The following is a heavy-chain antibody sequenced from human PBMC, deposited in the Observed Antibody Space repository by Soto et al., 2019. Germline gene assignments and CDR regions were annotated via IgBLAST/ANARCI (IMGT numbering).Heavy chain of an antibody. J-gene: IGHJ3*02. D-gene: IGHD3-22*01. Sequence: QLQLQESGPGLVKPSETLSLTCTVSGGSISSSPYYWGWIRQPPGKGLEWIGTIYYSGNTYHNPSIQRRLTISVDTSTNYFSLKLSSVTAAVTAIYYCAVFFYDSNAYYYVENAFDIWGQGTMVTVSS. CDR2: IYYSGNT. CDR1: GGSISSSPYY. CDR3: AVFFYDSNAYYYVENAFDI. V-gene: IGHV4-39*02.